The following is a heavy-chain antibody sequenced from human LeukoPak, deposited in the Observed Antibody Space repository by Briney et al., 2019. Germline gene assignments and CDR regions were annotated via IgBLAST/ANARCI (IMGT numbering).Heavy chain of an antibody. V-gene: IGHV3-23*01. CDR1: GLTLSSHA. J-gene: IGHJ4*02. CDR2: ISSGGSAL. D-gene: IGHD2-15*01. Sequence: GGSLRLSCEASGLTLSSHAMNWVRLAPGKGLEWVSGISSGGSALHYADSVRGRFTISRDSSRNTLHLQMNSLRAEDTGLYYCAKDEAVGGSCPFDYWGQGTLVTVSS. CDR3: AKDEAVGGSCPFDY.